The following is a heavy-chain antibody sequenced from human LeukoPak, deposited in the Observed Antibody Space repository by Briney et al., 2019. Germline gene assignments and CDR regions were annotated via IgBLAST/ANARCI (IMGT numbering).Heavy chain of an antibody. V-gene: IGHV1-2*04. CDR3: ARARPNRYSGSQPGEYYFDY. CDR1: GYTFTGYY. Sequence: ASVKVSCEASGYTFTGYYMHWVRQAPGQGLEWMGWINPNSGGTNYAQKFQGWVTMTRDTSISTAYMELSRLRSDDTAVYYCARARPNRYSGSQPGEYYFDYWGQGTLVTVSS. D-gene: IGHD1-26*01. J-gene: IGHJ4*02. CDR2: INPNSGGT.